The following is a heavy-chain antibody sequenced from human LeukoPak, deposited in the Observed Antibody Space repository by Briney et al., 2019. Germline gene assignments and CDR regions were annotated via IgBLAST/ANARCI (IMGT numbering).Heavy chain of an antibody. CDR2: INPSSGGT. Sequence: ASVKVSCKASEYPFTSYYIHWVRQAPGQGLEWVGLINPSSGGTNYAQKFLGRVTMTRDTSTSTVHMDLSSLRSEDTAVYYCARPGSPAAGASDFHHWGQGTLVTASS. J-gene: IGHJ1*01. CDR3: ARPGSPAAGASDFHH. CDR1: EYPFTSYY. V-gene: IGHV1-46*01. D-gene: IGHD6-13*01.